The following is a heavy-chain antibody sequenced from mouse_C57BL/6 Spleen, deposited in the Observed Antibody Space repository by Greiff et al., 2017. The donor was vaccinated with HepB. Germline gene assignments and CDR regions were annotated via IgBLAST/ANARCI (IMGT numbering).Heavy chain of an antibody. D-gene: IGHD1-1*01. J-gene: IGHJ4*01. CDR2: IYPGDGDT. CDR1: GYAFSSSW. CDR3: ARGLFTPVGNYAMDY. Sequence: QVQLQQSGPELVKPGASVKISCKASGYAFSSSWMNWVKQRPGKGLEWIGRIYPGDGDTNYTGKFKGKATLTADKSSSTAYMQLSSLTSEDSAVYFCARGLFTPVGNYAMDYWGQGTSVTGSS. V-gene: IGHV1-82*01.